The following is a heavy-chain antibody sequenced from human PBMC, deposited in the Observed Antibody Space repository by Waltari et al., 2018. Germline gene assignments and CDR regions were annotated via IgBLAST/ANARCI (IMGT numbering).Heavy chain of an antibody. D-gene: IGHD1-1*01. Sequence: EVPLVASGGGLVPPGGSLSLSCGATGCTFLPSCIPWVRQAPGKGLEWVANINQDATEIFYVDSVRGRFTISRDNAENFLYLQMNSLGAEDTAVYYCARRDNSSLDYVLTDYWGQGVLVTVSS. J-gene: IGHJ4*02. CDR2: INQDATEI. V-gene: IGHV3-7*03. CDR3: ARRDNSSLDYVLTDY. CDR1: GCTFLPSC.